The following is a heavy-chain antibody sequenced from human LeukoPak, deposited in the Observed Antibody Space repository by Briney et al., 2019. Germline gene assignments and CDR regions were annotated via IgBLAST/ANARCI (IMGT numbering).Heavy chain of an antibody. CDR3: ARDPYSGSYGNYYYYFMDV. CDR2: IAVDRTT. V-gene: IGHV3-69-1*01. CDR1: GFTFSSYF. D-gene: IGHD1-26*01. J-gene: IGHJ6*03. Sequence: GGSLRLSCAASGFTFSSYFMNWVRQAPGKGLEWVSFIAVDRTTFYADSVKGRFTLSRDNAKNSLYLQMNSLRAEDTAVYYCARDPYSGSYGNYYYYFMDVWGKGTTVTISS.